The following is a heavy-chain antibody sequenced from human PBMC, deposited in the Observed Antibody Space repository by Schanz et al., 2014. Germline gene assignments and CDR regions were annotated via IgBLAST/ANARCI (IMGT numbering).Heavy chain of an antibody. CDR2: ISASGGST. V-gene: IGHV3-23*04. D-gene: IGHD2-15*01. CDR3: AKGMGYCSGGTCYDYYYYGLDV. Sequence: EVQLVESGGGLVKPGGSLRLSCEASEFTFSSYKMNWVRQAPGKGLEWVSTISASGGSTYYADSVKGRFTISRDNSKNILYLQMNSLSADDTAVFYCAKGMGYCSGGTCYDYYYYGLDVWGQGTTVTVSS. J-gene: IGHJ6*02. CDR1: EFTFSSYK.